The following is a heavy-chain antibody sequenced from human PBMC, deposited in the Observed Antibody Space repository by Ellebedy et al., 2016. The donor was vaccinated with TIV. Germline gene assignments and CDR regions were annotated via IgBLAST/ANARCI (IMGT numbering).Heavy chain of an antibody. V-gene: IGHV3-7*03. CDR1: GFTFSSYW. D-gene: IGHD3-10*01. Sequence: GESLKISCAASGFTFSSYWMSWVRQAPGKGLEWVANIQQDGSEKYYVDSVKGRFTISRDNAKNSLYLQMNSLRAEDTAVYYCARVGFGELSEWDAFDIWGQGTMVTVSS. CDR2: IQQDGSEK. CDR3: ARVGFGELSEWDAFDI. J-gene: IGHJ3*02.